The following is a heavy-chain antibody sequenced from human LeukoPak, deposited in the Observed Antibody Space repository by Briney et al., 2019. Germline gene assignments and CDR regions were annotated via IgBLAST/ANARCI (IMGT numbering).Heavy chain of an antibody. V-gene: IGHV4-34*01. CDR3: ARGEPLRYFDWFPDLDY. J-gene: IGHJ4*02. D-gene: IGHD3-9*01. Sequence: PSETLSLTCAVYGGSFSGYYWSWIRQPPGKGLEWIGEINHSGSTNYNPSLKSRVTISVDTSKNQFSLKLSSVTAADTAVYYCARGEPLRYFDWFPDLDYWGQGTLVTVSS. CDR2: INHSGST. CDR1: GGSFSGYY.